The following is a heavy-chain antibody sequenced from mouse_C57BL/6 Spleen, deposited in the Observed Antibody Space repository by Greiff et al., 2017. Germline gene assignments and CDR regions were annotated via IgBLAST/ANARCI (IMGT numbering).Heavy chain of an antibody. V-gene: IGHV1-82*01. CDR3: ARSGLRPGFAY. Sequence: QVQLQQSGPELVKPGASVKISCKASGYAFSSSWMNWVKQRPGKGLEWIGRIYPGDGDTNYNGKFKGKATLTADTSSSTAYMQLSSLTSEDSAVYFCARSGLRPGFAYWGQGTLVTVSA. J-gene: IGHJ3*01. D-gene: IGHD2-4*01. CDR2: IYPGDGDT. CDR1: GYAFSSSW.